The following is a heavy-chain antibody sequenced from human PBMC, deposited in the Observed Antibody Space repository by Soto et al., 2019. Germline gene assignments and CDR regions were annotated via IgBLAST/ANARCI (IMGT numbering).Heavy chain of an antibody. Sequence: GSLRLSCAASGFTVSSYAMSWVRQAPGKGLEWVSAISGSGGSTYYADSVKGRFTISRDNSKNTLYLQMNSLRAEDTAVYYCAKDVLRFLEWAHDAFDIWGQGTMVTVSS. D-gene: IGHD3-3*01. CDR2: ISGSGGST. J-gene: IGHJ3*02. CDR3: AKDVLRFLEWAHDAFDI. CDR1: GFTVSSYA. V-gene: IGHV3-23*01.